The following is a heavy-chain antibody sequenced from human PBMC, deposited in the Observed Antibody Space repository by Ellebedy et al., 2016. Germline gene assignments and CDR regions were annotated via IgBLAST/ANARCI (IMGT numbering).Heavy chain of an antibody. V-gene: IGHV3-74*01. D-gene: IGHD1-14*01. J-gene: IGHJ4*02. CDR2: INSDGSST. CDR1: GFTFSSYW. Sequence: GGSLRLSCAASGFTFSSYWMHWVRQAPGKGLVWVSRINSDGSSTSYADSVKGRFTISRDNAKGSLYLQMTRLRVEDTAVYYCARGNTIPGPEPLDYWGQGTLITVSS. CDR3: ARGNTIPGPEPLDY.